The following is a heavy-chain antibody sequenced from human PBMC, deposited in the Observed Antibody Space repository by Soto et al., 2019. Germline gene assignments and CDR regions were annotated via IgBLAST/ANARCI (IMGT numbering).Heavy chain of an antibody. V-gene: IGHV2-5*02. CDR3: AHTAARGPYWETFNY. CDR2: IYRDDDK. CDR1: GFSLLASGVG. D-gene: IGHD1-26*01. Sequence: QITLKESGPTVVKPTQTLTVTCTVSGFSLLASGVGVGWFRQPPGKALEWLALIYRDDDKRYRPSLNSRVTITKDNTKNQAVLTMTNMDPVDTATYYCAHTAARGPYWETFNYWGQGTLVTVSA. J-gene: IGHJ4*02.